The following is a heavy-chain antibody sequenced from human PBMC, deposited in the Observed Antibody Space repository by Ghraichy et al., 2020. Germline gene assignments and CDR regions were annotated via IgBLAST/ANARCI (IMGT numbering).Heavy chain of an antibody. Sequence: GGSLRLSCAASGFTFSRYWMSWVRQTPGKGLEWVANIKPDGSEKYYVDSVKGRFTISRDNAKNSLYLQMNSLRAGDTAVYYCARGDYYDSSGYYIDAFDIWGQGTMVTVSS. CDR1: GFTFSRYW. CDR2: IKPDGSEK. J-gene: IGHJ3*02. D-gene: IGHD3-22*01. V-gene: IGHV3-7*03. CDR3: ARGDYYDSSGYYIDAFDI.